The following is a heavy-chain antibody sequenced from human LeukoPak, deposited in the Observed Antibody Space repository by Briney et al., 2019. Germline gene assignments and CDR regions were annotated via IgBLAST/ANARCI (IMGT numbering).Heavy chain of an antibody. Sequence: PGGSLRLSCAASGFSFSGHYMDWVRQAPGKGLEWVGRTGTKANSYTTEYAASVKGRFTISRDDSKNSLYLQMNSLKIEDTAVYYCARTSYSGNFYDYWGQGTLVTVSP. D-gene: IGHD1-26*01. CDR1: GFSFSGHY. J-gene: IGHJ4*02. CDR3: ARTSYSGNFYDY. V-gene: IGHV3-72*01. CDR2: TGTKANSYTT.